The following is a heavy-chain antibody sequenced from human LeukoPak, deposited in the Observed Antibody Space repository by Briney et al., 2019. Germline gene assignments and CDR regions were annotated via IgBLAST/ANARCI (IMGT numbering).Heavy chain of an antibody. CDR2: IYPGDSDT. Sequence: GESLKISCKGSGYSFTSYWIGWVRQMPGKGLEWMGIIYPGDSDTRYSPSFQGQVTISADKSISTAYLQWSSLKASDTAKYYCARHNIYYDSSGYLPLYYFDYWGQGTLVTVSS. CDR1: GYSFTSYW. D-gene: IGHD3-22*01. V-gene: IGHV5-51*01. CDR3: ARHNIYYDSSGYLPLYYFDY. J-gene: IGHJ4*02.